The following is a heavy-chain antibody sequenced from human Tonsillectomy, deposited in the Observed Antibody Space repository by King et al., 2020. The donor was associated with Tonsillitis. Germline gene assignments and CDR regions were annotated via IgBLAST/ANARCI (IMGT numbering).Heavy chain of an antibody. CDR3: AKDRDSKVAARGRFYYGMDV. Sequence: VQLVESGGGVVQPGRSLKLSCAASGFTFSSYGMHWVRQAPGKGLEWVAVISYDGGYKYYPNSVKGRFTISRDNSKNTVYLQMNSLRGEDTAVYYCAKDRDSKVAARGRFYYGMDVWGRGTTVTVSS. CDR1: GFTFSSYG. CDR2: ISYDGGYK. J-gene: IGHJ6*02. V-gene: IGHV3-30*18. D-gene: IGHD4-11*01.